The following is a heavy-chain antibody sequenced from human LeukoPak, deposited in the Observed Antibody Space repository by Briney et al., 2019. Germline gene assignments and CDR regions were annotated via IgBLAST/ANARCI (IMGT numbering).Heavy chain of an antibody. CDR2: TIPILGIA. V-gene: IGHV1-69*04. CDR3: ARGPYYYDSSGRDH. D-gene: IGHD3-22*01. Sequence: SVKVSCKASRGTFSSYAISWVRQATGQGLEWMGSTIPILGIANYAQKFQGRVTITADKSTSKAYMELSSLRSEDTAVYYCARGPYYYDSSGRDHWGQGTLVTVS. CDR1: RGTFSSYA. J-gene: IGHJ5*02.